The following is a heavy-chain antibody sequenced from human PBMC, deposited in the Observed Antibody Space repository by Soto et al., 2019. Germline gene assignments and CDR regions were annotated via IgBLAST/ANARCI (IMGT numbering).Heavy chain of an antibody. V-gene: IGHV4-31*03. CDR3: ARGVLNSGSFEQSDY. CDR1: GASVNSAGNY. CDR2: IYDSGST. J-gene: IGHJ4*02. Sequence: SETLSLTCTVSGASVNSAGNYWSWIRQHPVKGFEWIGYIYDSGSTYYNPSLKSRLTISVDTSKNHFSLKLGSVTAADTAIYYCARGVLNSGSFEQSDYSGPGLLVTVSS. D-gene: IGHD5-12*01.